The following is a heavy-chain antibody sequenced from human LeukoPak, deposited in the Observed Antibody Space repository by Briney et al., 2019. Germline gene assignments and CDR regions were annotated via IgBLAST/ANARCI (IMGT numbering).Heavy chain of an antibody. D-gene: IGHD3-3*01. J-gene: IGHJ6*03. CDR2: IYYSGST. V-gene: IGHV4-59*01. Sequence: SETLSLTCTVSGGSISSYYWSWIRQPPGKGLEWIGYIYYSGSTNYNHSLKSRVTISVDTSKNQFSLKLSSVTAADSAVYYCARRRFWAPENYIYMDVWGKGTTVTVSS. CDR1: GGSISSYY. CDR3: ARRRFWAPENYIYMDV.